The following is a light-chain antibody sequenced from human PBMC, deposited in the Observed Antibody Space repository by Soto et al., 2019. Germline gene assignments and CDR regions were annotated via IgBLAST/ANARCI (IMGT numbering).Light chain of an antibody. CDR3: QQYSASPRT. J-gene: IGKJ1*01. CDR1: QSISDT. CDR2: GAS. Sequence: EVVMTQSPATLSVSPGGRVTLSCRASQSISDTIAWYQQKPGQAPRLLIYGASARAGGIPDRFSGSGSGTDFTLTISRLEPEDFAVYYCQQYSASPRTFGQGSK. V-gene: IGKV3D-15*01.